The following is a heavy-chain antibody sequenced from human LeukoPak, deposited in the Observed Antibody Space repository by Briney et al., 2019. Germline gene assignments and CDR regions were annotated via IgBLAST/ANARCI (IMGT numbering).Heavy chain of an antibody. CDR1: GFTVSSDY. J-gene: IGHJ4*02. CDR2: IYSGGDT. D-gene: IGHD5-18*01. Sequence: PGGSLRLSCAASGFTVSSDYMSWVRHAPGEGLEWVSLIYSGGDTYYADSVKGRFTISRDDSRRTLSLQMNSLRAEDTAVYYCAVGSTSVYTYGYLDYWGQGTLVTVSS. CDR3: AVGSTSVYTYGYLDY. V-gene: IGHV3-66*01.